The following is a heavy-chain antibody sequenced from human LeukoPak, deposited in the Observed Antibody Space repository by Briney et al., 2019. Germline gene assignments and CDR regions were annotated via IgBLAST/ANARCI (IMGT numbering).Heavy chain of an antibody. CDR2: ISSSSSYI. V-gene: IGHV3-21*04. CDR3: ARVMTRHPITMVRGPPPPGMDV. Sequence: PGGSLRLSCAVSGFTFSSYSMNWVRQAPGKGLEWVSSISSSSSYIYYADSVKGRFTISRDNAKNSLYLQMNSLRAEDTAVYYCARVMTRHPITMVRGPPPPGMDVWGQGTTVTVSS. J-gene: IGHJ6*02. D-gene: IGHD3-10*01. CDR1: GFTFSSYS.